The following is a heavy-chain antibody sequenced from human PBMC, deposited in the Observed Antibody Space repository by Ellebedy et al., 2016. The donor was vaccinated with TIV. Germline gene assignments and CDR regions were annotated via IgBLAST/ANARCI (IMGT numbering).Heavy chain of an antibody. CDR2: IGTAGDT. J-gene: IGHJ4*03. V-gene: IGHV3-13*01. D-gene: IGHD2-21*01. Sequence: GGSLGLSCAASGFTSSSYDMHWVRQGTGKGLEWVSAIGTAGDTYYPGSVKGRFTISRENAKNSLYLQITSLRAEDTAVYYCARVRFGDTAVDYWGQGTLVTVSS. CDR3: ARVRFGDTAVDY. CDR1: GFTSSSYD.